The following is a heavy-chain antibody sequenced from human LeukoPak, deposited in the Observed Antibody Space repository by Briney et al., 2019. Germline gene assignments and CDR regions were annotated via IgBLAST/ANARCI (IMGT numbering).Heavy chain of an antibody. Sequence: VSRINTDGSTTTYADSVKGRFTISRDNDKNMLYLQMNSLRAEDTAVYYCTRAGGRYSYEHWGQGTLVTVSS. CDR2: INTDGSTT. J-gene: IGHJ4*02. CDR3: TRAGGRYSYEH. D-gene: IGHD5-18*01. V-gene: IGHV3-74*01.